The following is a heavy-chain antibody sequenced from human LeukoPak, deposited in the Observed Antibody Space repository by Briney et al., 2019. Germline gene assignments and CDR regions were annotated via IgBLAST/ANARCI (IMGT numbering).Heavy chain of an antibody. J-gene: IGHJ4*02. CDR1: GFTFDDYA. D-gene: IGHD4-17*01. CDR2: INWNGGST. Sequence: GGSPRLSCAASGFTFDDYAMNWVRQAPGQGLEWVSDINWNGGSTGYADSVKGRFTISRDNAKNSLYLQMNSLRAEDTALYYCARDSWYGDYALDYWGQGTLVTVSS. V-gene: IGHV3-20*04. CDR3: ARDSWYGDYALDY.